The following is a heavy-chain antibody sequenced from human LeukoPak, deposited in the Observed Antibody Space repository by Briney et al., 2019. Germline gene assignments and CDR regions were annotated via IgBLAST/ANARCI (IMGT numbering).Heavy chain of an antibody. CDR1: GFTFDDYG. V-gene: IGHV3-21*01. D-gene: IGHD1-7*01. J-gene: IGHJ4*02. CDR2: ISGSSDYR. Sequence: GGSLRLSCAASGFTFDDYGMSWVRQAPGKGLKWVSSISGSSDYRSYADSVKGRFTISRDNAKNSLYLQMNSLRAEDTAVYYCARDLARARTTDPFVKWGQGTLVTVSS. CDR3: ARDLARARTTDPFVK.